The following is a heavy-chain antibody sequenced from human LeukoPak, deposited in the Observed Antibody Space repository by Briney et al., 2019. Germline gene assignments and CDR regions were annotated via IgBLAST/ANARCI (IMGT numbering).Heavy chain of an antibody. J-gene: IGHJ5*02. D-gene: IGHD6-13*01. CDR2: INPSGGST. Sequence: ASVKVSCKASGYTFTSYYMHWVRQAPGQGLEWMGIINPSGGSTSYAQKFQGRVTMTRDTSTSTVYMELSSLRSEDTAVYYCARDDVVGVAAAGRNWFDPWGQGTLVTVSS. CDR3: ARDDVVGVAAAGRNWFDP. CDR1: GYTFTSYY. V-gene: IGHV1-46*01.